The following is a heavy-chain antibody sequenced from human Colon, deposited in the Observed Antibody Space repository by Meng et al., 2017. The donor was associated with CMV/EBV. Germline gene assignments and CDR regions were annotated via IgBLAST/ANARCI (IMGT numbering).Heavy chain of an antibody. Sequence: SETLSLTCIVSGDSINGYYWSWIRQPPGKRLEWIGYFFSSGSTKYNPSLKSRATISQDTTKSQFSLNLNSVTAADTAFYFCARGLSLPLSVDAFDVWGRGTLVT. CDR1: GDSINGYY. CDR2: FFSSGST. V-gene: IGHV4-59*01. CDR3: ARGLSLPLSVDAFDV. D-gene: IGHD1-14*01. J-gene: IGHJ3*01.